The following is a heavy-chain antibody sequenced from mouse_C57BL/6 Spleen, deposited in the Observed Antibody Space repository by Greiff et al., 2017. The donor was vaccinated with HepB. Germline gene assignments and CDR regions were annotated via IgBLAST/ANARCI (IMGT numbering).Heavy chain of an antibody. CDR1: GYTFTSYT. CDR3: ARFPGGSSIYWYFDV. J-gene: IGHJ1*03. D-gene: IGHD1-1*01. Sequence: VQLQQSGAELARPGASVKMSCKASGYTFTSYTMHWVKQRPGQGLEWIGYINPSSGYTKYNQKFKDKATLTADKSSSTAYMQLSSLKSEDSAVYYCARFPGGSSIYWYFDVWGTGTTVTVSS. V-gene: IGHV1-4*01. CDR2: INPSSGYT.